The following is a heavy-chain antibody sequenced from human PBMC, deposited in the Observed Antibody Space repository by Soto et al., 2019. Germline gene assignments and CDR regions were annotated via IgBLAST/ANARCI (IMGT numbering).Heavy chain of an antibody. D-gene: IGHD1-1*01. J-gene: IGHJ3*02. CDR2: MSHSGGT. CDR1: GGFVSSGSYY. Sequence: QVQLQQWGAGLLKPSETLSLTCAVYGGFVSSGSYYWSWIRQPPGKGLEWIGEMSHSGGTHFNPSHKSRVTIWVDTSKNQSSLKGGSVTAADTALYYCARVEGGTATTVVDAFDIGAPGTRVTVSS. V-gene: IGHV4-34*01. CDR3: ARVEGGTATTVVDAFDI.